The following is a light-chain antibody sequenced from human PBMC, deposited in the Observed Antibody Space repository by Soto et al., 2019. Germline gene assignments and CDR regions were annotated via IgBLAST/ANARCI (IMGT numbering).Light chain of an antibody. CDR2: EGS. J-gene: IGLJ1*01. CDR3: CSYVGSSILYV. CDR1: SSDVGSYNF. V-gene: IGLV2-23*01. Sequence: QSALTQPASVSGSPGQSITISCTGTSSDVGSYNFVSWYQHHPGKAPKLMIYEGSKRPSGVSNRFSGSKSGNTASLTISGLQAEDEADYYCCSYVGSSILYVFGTGTKVTVL.